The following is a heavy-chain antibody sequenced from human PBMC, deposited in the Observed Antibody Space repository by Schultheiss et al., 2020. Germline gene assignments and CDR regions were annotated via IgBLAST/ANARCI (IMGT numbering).Heavy chain of an antibody. D-gene: IGHD1-14*01. CDR2: ISGGGSVT. J-gene: IGHJ6*02. Sequence: GGSLRLSCAASGFTFSNYAMSWVRQAPGEGLEWVSAISGGGSVTYYADSVKGRFTISRDNSKNTLYLQMNSLRAEDTAVYYCARGLRLPNRRHYYYGMDVWGQGTTVTVSS. CDR3: ARGLRLPNRRHYYYGMDV. CDR1: GFTFSNYA. V-gene: IGHV3-23*01.